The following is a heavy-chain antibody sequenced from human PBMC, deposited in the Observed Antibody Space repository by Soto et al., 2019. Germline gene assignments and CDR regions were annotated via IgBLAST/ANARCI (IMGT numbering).Heavy chain of an antibody. CDR2: IKTRSEGGTR. V-gene: IGHV3-15*07. CDR1: GFRFNDAW. D-gene: IGHD1-26*01. Sequence: EVQLVESGGALVKPEGSLILSCVASGFRFNDAWMNWVRQAPGKGLEWVGRIKTRSEGGTRDYAAPVKGRFTISRDDSKNTLFLQMSSLKTEDTGVYYCFTGSGYWGQGTLVTVSS. CDR3: FTGSGY. J-gene: IGHJ4*02.